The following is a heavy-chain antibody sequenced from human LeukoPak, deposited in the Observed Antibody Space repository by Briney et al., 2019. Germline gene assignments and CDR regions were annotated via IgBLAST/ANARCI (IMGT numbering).Heavy chain of an antibody. Sequence: GGSLRLSCAASGFTFSSYSMNWVRQAPGKGLEWVSGINWNGGSTGCADSVKGRFTISRDNAKNSLYLQMNSLRAEDTALYYCARGIDYWGQGTLVTVSS. CDR1: GFTFSSYS. J-gene: IGHJ4*02. CDR2: INWNGGST. V-gene: IGHV3-20*04. CDR3: ARGIDY.